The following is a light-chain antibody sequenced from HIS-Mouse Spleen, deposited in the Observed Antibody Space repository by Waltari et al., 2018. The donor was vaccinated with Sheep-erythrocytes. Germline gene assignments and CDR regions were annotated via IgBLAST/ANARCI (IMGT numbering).Light chain of an antibody. Sequence: QSALTQPRSVSGSPGQSVTISCTGTSSDVGGYHYVSWYQQHPGKAPKLMIYDVSKRPSGVPDRFSGSKSGNTASLTISGLQAEEEADYYCCSDAGSYTLVFGGGTKLTVL. CDR1: SSDVGGYHY. CDR3: CSDAGSYTLV. J-gene: IGLJ3*02. CDR2: DVS. V-gene: IGLV2-11*01.